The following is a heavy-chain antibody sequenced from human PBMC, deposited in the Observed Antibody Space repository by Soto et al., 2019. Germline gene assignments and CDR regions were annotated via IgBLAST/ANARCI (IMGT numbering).Heavy chain of an antibody. Sequence: EVQLLESGGGLVQPGGSLRLSCAASGFTFSNYAMYWVRQAPGKGLEWVSVISGSGDSTYYADSVKGRFTISRDNSKNTLYLQMNSLRAEDSAVYYCARRGSGSYYDYWGQGTLVTVSS. CDR2: ISGSGDST. CDR3: ARRGSGSYYDY. J-gene: IGHJ4*02. D-gene: IGHD1-26*01. V-gene: IGHV3-23*01. CDR1: GFTFSNYA.